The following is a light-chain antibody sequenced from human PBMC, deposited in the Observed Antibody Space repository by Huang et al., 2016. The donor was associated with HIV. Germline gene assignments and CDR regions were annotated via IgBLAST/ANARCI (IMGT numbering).Light chain of an antibody. CDR3: QQSHTAPWT. Sequence: DIQMTQSPSSLSASVGDRVTITCRASQSITTYLNWYQQRPGEDPRHLLYGASTLQSGVPSRFGGSGSGTHFTLTITGLRPEDFASYFCQQSHTAPWTFGQGTRV. CDR1: QSITTY. J-gene: IGKJ1*01. CDR2: GAS. V-gene: IGKV1-39*01.